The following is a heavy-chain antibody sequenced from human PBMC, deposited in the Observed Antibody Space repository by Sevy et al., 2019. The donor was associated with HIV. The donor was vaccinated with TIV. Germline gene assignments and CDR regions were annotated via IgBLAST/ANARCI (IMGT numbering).Heavy chain of an antibody. D-gene: IGHD6-13*01. Sequence: GGSLRLSCAASGFIFSDYTLHWVRQAPGTGLEWVAVISYDGNFTYYADSVEGRFTISRDNSKNTLFLQMNSLRHEDTAVYYCARSQSSSWHYFDYWGQGTLVTVSS. CDR3: ARSQSSSWHYFDY. V-gene: IGHV3-30*04. CDR1: GFIFSDYT. J-gene: IGHJ4*02. CDR2: ISYDGNFT.